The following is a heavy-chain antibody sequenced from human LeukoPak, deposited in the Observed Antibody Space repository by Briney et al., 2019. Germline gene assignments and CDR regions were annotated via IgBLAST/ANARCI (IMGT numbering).Heavy chain of an antibody. Sequence: SETLSLTCTVSGGSISSYYWSWIRQPPGKGLEWIGYIYYSGSTNYNPSLKSRVTISVDTSKNQFSLKLSSVTAADTAMYYCARDGSPFYDSSGYYYEVYWGQGTLVTVSS. D-gene: IGHD3-22*01. CDR3: ARDGSPFYDSSGYYYEVY. V-gene: IGHV4-59*01. J-gene: IGHJ4*02. CDR1: GGSISSYY. CDR2: IYYSGST.